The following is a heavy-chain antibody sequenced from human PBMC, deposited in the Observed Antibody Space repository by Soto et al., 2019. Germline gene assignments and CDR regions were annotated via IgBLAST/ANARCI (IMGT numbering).Heavy chain of an antibody. CDR3: AKVGEAGTYYYYYIDV. J-gene: IGHJ6*03. V-gene: IGHV3-30*18. CDR2: ISYDGSNE. D-gene: IGHD6-13*01. Sequence: PGGSLRLSCAASGFTFSSYGMHWVRQAPGKGLEWVAVISYDGSNENYADSVKGRFTISRDNSKNTLYLQMNSLRAEDTAVYYCAKVGEAGTYYYYYIDVWGKGTTVTVSS. CDR1: GFTFSSYG.